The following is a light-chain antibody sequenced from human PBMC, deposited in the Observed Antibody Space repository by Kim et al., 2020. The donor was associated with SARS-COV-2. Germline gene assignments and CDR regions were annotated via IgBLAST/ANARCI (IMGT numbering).Light chain of an antibody. CDR3: NSRDSSGNHYV. CDR1: SLTNYN. J-gene: IGLJ1*01. CDR2: NKD. V-gene: IGLV3-19*01. Sequence: ALGQTVRITCQGDSLTNYNANWYQQKPGQAPVAVMFNKDNRPSGIPDRFSGSSSGNTASLTITRAQAEDEADYYCNSRDSSGNHYVFGSGTKVTVL.